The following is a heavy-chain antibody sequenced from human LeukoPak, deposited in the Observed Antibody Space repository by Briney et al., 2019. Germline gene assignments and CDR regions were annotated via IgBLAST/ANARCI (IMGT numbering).Heavy chain of an antibody. D-gene: IGHD4-11*01. CDR2: ISGSGGST. CDR1: GFTFSSYA. CDR3: GRLHPADNWFDP. V-gene: IGHV3-23*01. Sequence: GGSLRLSCAASGFTFSSYAMSWVRQAPGKGLEWVSAISGSGGSTYYADSVKGRFAISRDNSKNTLYLQMNSLRAEDTAVYYCGRLHPADNWFDPWGQGTLVTVSS. J-gene: IGHJ5*02.